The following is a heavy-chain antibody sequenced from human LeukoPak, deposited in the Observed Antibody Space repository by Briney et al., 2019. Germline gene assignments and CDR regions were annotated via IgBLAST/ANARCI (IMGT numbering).Heavy chain of an antibody. V-gene: IGHV3-23*01. Sequence: GRSLRLSCAASGFTFDDYAMHWVRQAPGKGLEWVSGISGSGGSTYYADSVKGRFTISRDNSKNTLYLQMNSLRAEDTAVYYCAKSNYYDSSGYYYVTPYFDYWGQGTLVTVSS. J-gene: IGHJ4*02. CDR3: AKSNYYDSSGYYYVTPYFDY. CDR2: ISGSGGST. D-gene: IGHD3-22*01. CDR1: GFTFDDYA.